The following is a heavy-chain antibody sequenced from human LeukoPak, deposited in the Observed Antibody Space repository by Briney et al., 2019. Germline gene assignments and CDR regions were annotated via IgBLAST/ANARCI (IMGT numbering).Heavy chain of an antibody. Sequence: GGSLTLSCQASGFTFYLYAMSWVRQAPGKGLEWVASMCGTAGCTFYPDSVKGRFTISRDNSKNVLYLRMNSLTAEDTAIYYCAKDRPNFHENSGHFYRRDGDSWGQGTLVTVSS. CDR1: GFTFYLYA. CDR3: AKDRPNFHENSGHFYRRDGDS. D-gene: IGHD3-22*01. V-gene: IGHV3-23*01. CDR2: MCGTAGCT. J-gene: IGHJ5*01.